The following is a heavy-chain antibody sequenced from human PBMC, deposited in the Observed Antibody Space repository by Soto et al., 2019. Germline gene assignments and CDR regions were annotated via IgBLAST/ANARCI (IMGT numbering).Heavy chain of an antibody. D-gene: IGHD1-26*01. V-gene: IGHV3-23*01. J-gene: IGHJ5*01. Sequence: GGSLRLSCAASGFRFSTRAMSWVRQAPGKGLEWVAYIRPGGDSTYYADSVKGRFAVSRDNSNVTLYLQMDSLRVEDTAIYYCTTHEEGAPWAGGFDSWGQGTLVTVSS. CDR2: IRPGGDST. CDR1: GFRFSTRA. CDR3: TTHEEGAPWAGGFDS.